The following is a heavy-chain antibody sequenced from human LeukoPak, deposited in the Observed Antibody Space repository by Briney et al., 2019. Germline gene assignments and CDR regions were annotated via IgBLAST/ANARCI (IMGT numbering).Heavy chain of an antibody. J-gene: IGHJ4*02. CDR1: GFTFSSYW. V-gene: IGHV3-7*01. CDR3: ATGRSCTTCYLPDY. D-gene: IGHD2-2*01. Sequence: PGGSLRLSCAASGFTFSSYWMSWVRQAPGKGLEWVANINQDGGEKYYVDSVKGRFTISRDNAKNSLYLQMNNLRAEDTAVYHCATGRSCTTCYLPDYWGQGTLVTVSS. CDR2: INQDGGEK.